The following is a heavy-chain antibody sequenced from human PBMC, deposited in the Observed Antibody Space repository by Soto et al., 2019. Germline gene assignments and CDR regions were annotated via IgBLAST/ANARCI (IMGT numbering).Heavy chain of an antibody. V-gene: IGHV4-61*01. CDR3: AIYKAGAGGNGF. Sequence: QVHLQESGPGLIKPSKTLSLTCSVSGASVTSDSYHWTWIRQPPGKGLEWIGQTGSTNYNPSLKSRITISVDTSKNQFSLNLDSVTAADTAIYYCAIYKAGAGGNGFWGQGTLVIVSS. J-gene: IGHJ4*02. CDR2: QTGST. CDR1: GASVTSDSYH. D-gene: IGHD6-19*01.